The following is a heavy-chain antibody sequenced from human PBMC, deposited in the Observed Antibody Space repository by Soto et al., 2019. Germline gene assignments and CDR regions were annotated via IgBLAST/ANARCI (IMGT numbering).Heavy chain of an antibody. Sequence: GGSLRLSCAASGFPFSSYWMHWVRQAPGKGLVWVSRINGDGSSINYADSVKGRFTISRDNAKNTLYLQMNSRRAEDAAMYFCTRRGCSTTGCYFTWGRGTLVTVSS. CDR1: GFPFSSYW. CDR2: INGDGSSI. J-gene: IGHJ5*02. CDR3: TRRGCSTTGCYFT. V-gene: IGHV3-74*01. D-gene: IGHD2-2*01.